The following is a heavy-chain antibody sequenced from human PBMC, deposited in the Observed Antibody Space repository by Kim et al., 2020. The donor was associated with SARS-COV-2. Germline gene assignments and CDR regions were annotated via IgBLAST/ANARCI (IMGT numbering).Heavy chain of an antibody. V-gene: IGHV3-23*01. D-gene: IGHD2-21*02. CDR2: IDVRGVNT. CDR3: AKGSIVVVTASYYYFYYGLDV. CDR1: GFTFSSYG. J-gene: IGHJ6*02. Sequence: GGSLRLSCAASGFTFSSYGMSWVRQAPGKGLEWVSAIDVRGVNTYYADSVKGRFTVSRDNSKSTLFLQMNSLRADDTATYYCAKGSIVVVTASYYYFYYGLDVWGQGTTVTVS.